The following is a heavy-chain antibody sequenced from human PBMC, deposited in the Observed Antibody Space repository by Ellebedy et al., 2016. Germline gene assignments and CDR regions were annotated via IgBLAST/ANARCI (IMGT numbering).Heavy chain of an antibody. CDR2: IYSGGNT. V-gene: IGHV3-53*01. D-gene: IGHD6-25*01. CDR1: GFIVSSNH. Sequence: GGSLRLXXAAAGFIVSSNHMSWVRQAPGKGLEWVSVIYSGGNTYNADSVRGRFAISRDNSKNTPYLQMNSLRAEDTAVYYCARGPDIPAMYYFDYWGQGTLVTVSS. J-gene: IGHJ4*02. CDR3: ARGPDIPAMYYFDY.